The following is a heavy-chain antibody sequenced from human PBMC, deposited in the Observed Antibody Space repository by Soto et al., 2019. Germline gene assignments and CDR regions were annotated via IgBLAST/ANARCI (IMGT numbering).Heavy chain of an antibody. Sequence: SETLSLTCTVSGGSISSYYWSWIRQPPGKGLEWIGYIYYSGSTNCNPSLKSRVTISVDTSKNQFSLKLSSVTAADTAVYYCARGLGTYYDFWSGPNWFDPWGQGTLVTVSS. D-gene: IGHD3-3*01. J-gene: IGHJ5*02. V-gene: IGHV4-59*01. CDR2: IYYSGST. CDR3: ARGLGTYYDFWSGPNWFDP. CDR1: GGSISSYY.